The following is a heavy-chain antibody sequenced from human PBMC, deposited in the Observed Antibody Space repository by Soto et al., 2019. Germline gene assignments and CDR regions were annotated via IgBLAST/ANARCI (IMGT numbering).Heavy chain of an antibody. Sequence: QVQLQESGPGLVRPSETLFLTCTVSGGSVSGGSYFWSWVRQPPGKGLEWIGYFYYRGSTKYNPSLNSRVTILGDTSKSQFSLKLISVTAADTAVYYCAREGRMGTFDYWGQGALVTVSS. CDR1: GGSVSGGSYF. V-gene: IGHV4-61*01. CDR2: FYYRGST. J-gene: IGHJ4*02. D-gene: IGHD1-1*01. CDR3: AREGRMGTFDY.